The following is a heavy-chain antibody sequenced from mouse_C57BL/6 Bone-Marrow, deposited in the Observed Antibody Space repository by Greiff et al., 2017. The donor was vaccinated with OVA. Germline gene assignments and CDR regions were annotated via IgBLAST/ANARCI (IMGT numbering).Heavy chain of an antibody. Sequence: EVKLVESGGGLVKPGGSLKLSCAASGFTFSDYGMHWVRQAPEKGLEWVAYISSGSSTIYYADTVKGRFTISRDNAKNTLFLQMTSLRSEDTAMYYCARNYQRYAMDYWGQGTSVTVSS. CDR3: ARNYQRYAMDY. CDR1: GFTFSDYG. V-gene: IGHV5-17*01. J-gene: IGHJ4*01. CDR2: ISSGSSTI.